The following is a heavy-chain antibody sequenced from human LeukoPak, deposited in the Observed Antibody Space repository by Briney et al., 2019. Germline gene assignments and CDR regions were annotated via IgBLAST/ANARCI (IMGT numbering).Heavy chain of an antibody. CDR3: ARDAVDPRLW. CDR1: GFPFSLYW. D-gene: IGHD4/OR15-4a*01. CDR2: IKEDGSEK. J-gene: IGHJ4*02. Sequence: GGSLRLSCSASGFPFSLYWVTWVRQAPGKGLEWVANIKEDGSEKYYMDSVKGRFIISRDNSKNSLYLQMNSLRAEDTAVYYCARDAVDPRLWWGQGTLVTVSS. V-gene: IGHV3-7*01.